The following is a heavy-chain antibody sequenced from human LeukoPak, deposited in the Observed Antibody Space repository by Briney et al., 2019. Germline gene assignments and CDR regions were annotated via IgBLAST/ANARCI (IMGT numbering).Heavy chain of an antibody. CDR2: ICTAGDT. CDR3: ARVKDGGLGFDY. D-gene: IGHD4-23*01. CDR1: GFTFSSYA. V-gene: IGHV3-13*01. Sequence: GGSLRLSCAASGFTFSSYAMHWVRQATGKGLEWVSAICTAGDTYYAGSVKGRFTISTENAKNSLYLQMNRLGAGDTAVYYCARVKDGGLGFDYWGQGTLVTVSS. J-gene: IGHJ4*02.